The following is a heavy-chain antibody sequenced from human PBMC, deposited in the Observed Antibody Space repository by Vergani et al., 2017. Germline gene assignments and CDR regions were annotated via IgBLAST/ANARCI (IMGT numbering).Heavy chain of an antibody. CDR2: IYYSGST. J-gene: IGHJ6*02. V-gene: IGHV4-31*03. Sequence: QVQLQESGPGLVTPSQTLSLTCTVSGGSISSGGYYWSWIRQHPGKGLEWIGYIYYSGSTYYNPSLKRRVTISVDTSKNQCSLKLSSVTAADTAVYYCARGKGRYYYYGMDVWGQGTTVTVSS. CDR3: ARGKGRYYYYGMDV. CDR1: GGSISSGGYY.